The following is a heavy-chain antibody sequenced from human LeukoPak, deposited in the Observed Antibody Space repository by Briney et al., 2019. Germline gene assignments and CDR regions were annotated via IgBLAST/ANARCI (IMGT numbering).Heavy chain of an antibody. CDR2: IKQDGSEK. J-gene: IGHJ5*02. V-gene: IGHV3-7*01. Sequence: GGSLRLSCAASGFTFSSYWMSWVRQAPGKGLEWVANIKQDGSEKYYVDSVKGRFTISRDNAKKSLDLQMNSLRAEDTAVYYCARDLGYYGSGSYSSWGQGTLVTVSS. CDR3: ARDLGYYGSGSYSS. CDR1: GFTFSSYW. D-gene: IGHD3-10*01.